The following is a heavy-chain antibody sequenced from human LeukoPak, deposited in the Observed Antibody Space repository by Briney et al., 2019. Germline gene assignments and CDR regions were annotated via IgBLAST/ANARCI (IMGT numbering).Heavy chain of an antibody. J-gene: IGHJ4*02. V-gene: IGHV4-34*01. D-gene: IGHD5-18*01. CDR2: INHSGST. CDR1: GGSFSGYY. Sequence: SETLSLTCAVYGGSFSGYYWSWIRQPPGKGLEWIGEINHSGSTNYNPSLKSRATISVDTSKNQFSLKLSSVTAADTAVYYCAREGYSYGPADYWGQGTLVTVSS. CDR3: AREGYSYGPADY.